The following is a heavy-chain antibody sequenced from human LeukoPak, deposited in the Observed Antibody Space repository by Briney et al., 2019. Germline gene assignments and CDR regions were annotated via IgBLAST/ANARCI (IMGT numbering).Heavy chain of an antibody. Sequence: SETLSLTCAVYGGSFSGYFCSWIRQSPGKDLEWIGEVSQSGDTYYNPSLTSRVTMSVDTSKNQFSLKVNSVTAADTAVYYCARHSYYYGMDVWGQGTTVTVSS. CDR2: VSQSGDT. CDR3: ARHSYYYGMDV. V-gene: IGHV4-34*01. CDR1: GGSFSGYF. J-gene: IGHJ6*02.